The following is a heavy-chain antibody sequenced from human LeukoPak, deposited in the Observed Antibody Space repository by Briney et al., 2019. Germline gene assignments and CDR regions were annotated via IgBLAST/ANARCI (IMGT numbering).Heavy chain of an antibody. J-gene: IGHJ4*02. CDR1: GGSISSYY. CDR3: ARGGAAAGIDY. V-gene: IGHV4-59*01. Sequence: SETLSLTCTVSGGSISSYYWSWIRQPPGKGLEWIGYIYYSGSTNYNPSLKSRVTISVDTSKNQFSLKLSSVTAADTAVYYCARGGAAAGIDYWGQGTLVTVSS. CDR2: IYYSGST. D-gene: IGHD6-13*01.